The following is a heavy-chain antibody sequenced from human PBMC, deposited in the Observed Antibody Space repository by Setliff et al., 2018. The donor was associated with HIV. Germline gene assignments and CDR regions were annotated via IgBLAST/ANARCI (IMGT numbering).Heavy chain of an antibody. CDR2: IKSKTDGGTP. V-gene: IGHV3-15*01. Sequence: PGGSLRLSCAASGFSFATAWMTWVRQGPGKGLEWVGRIKSKTDGGTPDYAAHVKGRFTISRDDSKNTLYLHMNSLKIEDTGVYYCSTTTGNSYGSFDYWGQGTLVTVS. CDR1: GFSFATAW. CDR3: STTTGNSYGSFDY. D-gene: IGHD5-18*01. J-gene: IGHJ4*02.